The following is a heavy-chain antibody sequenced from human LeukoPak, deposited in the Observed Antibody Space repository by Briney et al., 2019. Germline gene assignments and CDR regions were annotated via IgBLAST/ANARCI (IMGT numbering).Heavy chain of an antibody. CDR1: GCSISSGYY. CDR3: AKGGGIAVPGPFEY. D-gene: IGHD6-19*01. CDR2: IYHGGST. J-gene: IGHJ4*02. V-gene: IGHV4-38-2*01. Sequence: TSETLSLTCVVSGCSISSGYYWGWIRQPPGKGLEWIGSIYHGGSTYYNPSLESRVTISVDRSKNQFSLKLSSVTAADTAVYYCAKGGGIAVPGPFEYWGQGTLVTVSS.